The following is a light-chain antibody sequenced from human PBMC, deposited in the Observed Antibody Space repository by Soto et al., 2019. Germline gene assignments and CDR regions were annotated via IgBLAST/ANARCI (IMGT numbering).Light chain of an antibody. J-gene: IGKJ1*01. Sequence: TEFPCSLSASVGDGVTITCRADQSISSYLAWFQQKSGQAPRLLIYSASRRATGIPDRFTGSGSGTDFTRTINRVEPEDCAVYFCQQYAGSPRTVVQGTKVDIK. CDR3: QQYAGSPRT. CDR1: QSISSY. V-gene: IGKV3-20*01. CDR2: SAS.